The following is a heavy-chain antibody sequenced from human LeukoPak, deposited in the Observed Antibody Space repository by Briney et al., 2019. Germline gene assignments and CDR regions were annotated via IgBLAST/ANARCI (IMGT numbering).Heavy chain of an antibody. CDR1: GFTFGSFA. V-gene: IGHV3-23*01. CDR3: AKDGSWGDYQFYFYMDV. D-gene: IGHD3-16*01. J-gene: IGHJ6*03. Sequence: PGGSLRLSCEASGFTFGSFAMSWVRQAPGKGLEWVSGISGSGYYTYYADSVKGRSTISRDNSKNTLYIELNNLRAEDTALYFCAKDGSWGDYQFYFYMDVWGKGTTVTVSS. CDR2: ISGSGYYT.